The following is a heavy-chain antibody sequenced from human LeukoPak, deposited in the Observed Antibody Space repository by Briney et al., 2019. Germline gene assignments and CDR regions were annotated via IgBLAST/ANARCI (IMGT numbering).Heavy chain of an antibody. CDR3: ARVGGVRGLSY. D-gene: IGHD3-10*01. CDR1: GFTFSSYG. Sequence: PGGSLRPSCAASGFTFSSYGMHWVRQAPGKGLERVAVIWYDGSNKYYADSVKGRFTISRDNSKNTLYLQMNSLRAEDTAVYYCARVGGVRGLSYWGQGTLVTVSS. CDR2: IWYDGSNK. J-gene: IGHJ4*02. V-gene: IGHV3-33*01.